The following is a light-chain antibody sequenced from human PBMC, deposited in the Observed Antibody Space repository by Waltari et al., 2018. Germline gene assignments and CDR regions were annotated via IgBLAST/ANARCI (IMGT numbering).Light chain of an antibody. CDR3: QSYDTRLGAWV. J-gene: IGLJ3*02. Sequence: QSVLTQPPSVSGAPGQRVTISCTGSSSNIGAGYDVHWYQHLPGTAPKLLIYGNTNRPSGVPDQFSGSKSGTSASLVITGLQAEDEANYYFQSYDTRLGAWVFGGETKLTVL. V-gene: IGLV1-40*01. CDR2: GNT. CDR1: SSNIGAGYD.